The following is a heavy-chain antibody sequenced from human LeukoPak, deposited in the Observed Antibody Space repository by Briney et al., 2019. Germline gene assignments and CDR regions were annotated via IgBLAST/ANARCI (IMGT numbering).Heavy chain of an antibody. J-gene: IGHJ4*02. V-gene: IGHV3-48*02. CDR3: ARGSRGFWSGYLGAFYFDY. Sequence: GRSLRLSCAASGFTFSSYSMNWVRQAPGKGLEWVSYISSSSSTIYYADSVKGRFTISRDNAKNSLYLQMNSLRDEDTAVYYCARGSRGFWSGYLGAFYFDYWGQGTLVTVSS. CDR1: GFTFSSYS. CDR2: ISSSSSTI. D-gene: IGHD3-3*01.